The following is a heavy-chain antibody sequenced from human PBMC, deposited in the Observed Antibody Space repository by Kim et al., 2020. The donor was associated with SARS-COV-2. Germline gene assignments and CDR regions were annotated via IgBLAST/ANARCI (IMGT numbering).Heavy chain of an antibody. J-gene: IGHJ4*02. CDR2: ISGSGGST. V-gene: IGHV3-23*01. D-gene: IGHD6-13*01. CDR3: AKDRNSRAVGFFDY. Sequence: GGSLRLSCAASGFTFSSYAMSWVRQAPGKGLEWVSAISGSGGSTYYADSVKDRFTISRDTSKNTLYLPMNSLRAEDTAVYYCAKDRNSRAVGFFDYWGQGTLGTVS. CDR1: GFTFSSYA.